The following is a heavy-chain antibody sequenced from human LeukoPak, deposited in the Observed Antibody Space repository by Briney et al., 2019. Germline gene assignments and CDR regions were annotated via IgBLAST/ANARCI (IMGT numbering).Heavy chain of an antibody. Sequence: PSETLSLTCTVSGDSISSYYWYWFRQPPGKELEWIACIYYSGITHYNPSLKSRVTISLDTSKNQFSLRLSSVTAADTAVYYCAREPRLPDAFDIWGQGTMVTVSS. D-gene: IGHD4-11*01. V-gene: IGHV4-59*12. CDR2: IYYSGIT. CDR3: AREPRLPDAFDI. CDR1: GDSISSYY. J-gene: IGHJ3*02.